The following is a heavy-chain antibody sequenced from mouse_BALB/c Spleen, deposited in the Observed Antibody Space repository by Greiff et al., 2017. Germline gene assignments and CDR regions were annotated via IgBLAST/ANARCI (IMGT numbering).Heavy chain of an antibody. CDR2: IYPGNSDT. V-gene: IGHV1-5*01. CDR3: TSENWDYAMDY. CDR1: GYTFTSYW. D-gene: IGHD4-1*01. Sequence: VQLQQSGTVLARPGASVKMSCKASGYTFTSYWMHWVKQRPGQGLEWIGAIYPGNSDTSYNQKFKGKAKLTAVTTTSTAYMELSSLTNEDSAVYSCTSENWDYAMDYWGQGTSVTVSS. J-gene: IGHJ4*01.